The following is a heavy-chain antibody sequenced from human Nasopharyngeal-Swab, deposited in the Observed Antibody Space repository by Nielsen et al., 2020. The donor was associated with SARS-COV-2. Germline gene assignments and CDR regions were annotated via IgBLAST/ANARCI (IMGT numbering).Heavy chain of an antibody. CDR3: ARAGVRGDLSYYYGMDV. Sequence: GESLKISCAASGFTFSNYWMHWVRQAPGKGLVWVSRIDSDGNITTYADSVKGRFTISRDNAKDTLYLQMDSLRAEDTALYYCARAGVRGDLSYYYGMDVWGQGTTVTVSS. CDR2: IDSDGNIT. J-gene: IGHJ6*02. D-gene: IGHD2/OR15-2a*01. CDR1: GFTFSNYW. V-gene: IGHV3-74*01.